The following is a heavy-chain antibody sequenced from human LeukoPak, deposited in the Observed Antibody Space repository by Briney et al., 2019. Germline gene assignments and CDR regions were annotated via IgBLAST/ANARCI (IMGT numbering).Heavy chain of an antibody. CDR1: GGSISSYS. D-gene: IGHD2-2*01. CDR2: FDYSGTT. CDR3: VRDAGHQLSRRNYYAMDV. Sequence: SETLSLTCTVSGGSISSYSWSWIRQPPGKGLEWIGYFDYSGTTNYNPSLKRRVTISEDTSKNQFSLKLSSVTAADTAVYYCVRDAGHQLSRRNYYAMDVWGQGTTVTVSS. J-gene: IGHJ6*02. V-gene: IGHV4-59*01.